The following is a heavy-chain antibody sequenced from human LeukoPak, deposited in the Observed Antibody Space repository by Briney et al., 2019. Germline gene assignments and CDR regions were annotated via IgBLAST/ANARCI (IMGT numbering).Heavy chain of an antibody. D-gene: IGHD3-22*01. Sequence: ASVKVSCKASGYTFTTYNIHWVRQAPGQRLQWLGWINVGNGNTKYSQDLQGRVTITRDTSASTAYMELSSLRSEDMAVYYCARGSYDSSDFEYFHHWGQGTLVTVSS. CDR2: INVGNGNT. CDR3: ARGSYDSSDFEYFHH. CDR1: GYTFTTYN. V-gene: IGHV1-3*03. J-gene: IGHJ1*01.